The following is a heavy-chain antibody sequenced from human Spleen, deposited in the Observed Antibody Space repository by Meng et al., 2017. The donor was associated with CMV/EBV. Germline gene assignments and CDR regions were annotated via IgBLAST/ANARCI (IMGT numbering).Heavy chain of an antibody. V-gene: IGHV4-39*01. D-gene: IGHD6-13*01. CDR3: ARGGSSWYYFDF. Sequence: SETLSLTCTVSGVSMSSTSYYWGWIRRPPGKGLEWIGSMDYSGSTYYNPSLKSRVTISVDRSKNQFSLRLTSVTAADTAIYYCARGGSSWYYFDFWGQGKMVTVSS. CDR2: MDYSGST. J-gene: IGHJ4*02. CDR1: GVSMSSTSYY.